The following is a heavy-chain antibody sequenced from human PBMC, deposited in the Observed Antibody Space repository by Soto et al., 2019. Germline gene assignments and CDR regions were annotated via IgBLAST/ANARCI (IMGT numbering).Heavy chain of an antibody. J-gene: IGHJ4*02. CDR2: IGGSGDHT. CDR1: GFTFSSFA. V-gene: IGHV3-23*01. CDR3: AITSGLTVTGPEY. Sequence: GSLRLSCAASGFTFSSFAMSWVRQAPGKGLEWVSAIGGSGDHTYYADAVKGRFTISRDNYKNTLYLQMNSLKAEDTAVYFCAITSGLTVTGPEYWGKGNLVTVS. D-gene: IGHD6-19*01.